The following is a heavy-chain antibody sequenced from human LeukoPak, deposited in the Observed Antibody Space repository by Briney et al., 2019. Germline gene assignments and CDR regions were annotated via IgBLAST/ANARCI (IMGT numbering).Heavy chain of an antibody. J-gene: IGHJ4*02. CDR1: GYTLTELS. CDR2: FDPEDGET. CDR3: ATGQPRITMIVVVPGGYYFDY. D-gene: IGHD3-22*01. Sequence: ASVKVSCKVSGYTLTELSMHWVRQAPGKGLEWMGGFDPEDGETICAQKFQGRVTMTEDTSTDTAYMELSSLRSEDTAVYYCATGQPRITMIVVVPGGYYFDYWGQETLVTVSS. V-gene: IGHV1-24*01.